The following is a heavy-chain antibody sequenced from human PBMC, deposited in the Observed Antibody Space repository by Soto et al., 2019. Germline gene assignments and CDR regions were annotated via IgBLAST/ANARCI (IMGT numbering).Heavy chain of an antibody. CDR1: GFTFSSYA. D-gene: IGHD3-16*01. J-gene: IGHJ4*02. Sequence: EVQLLESGGGLVQPGGSLRLSCAASGFTFSSYAMSWVRQAPGKGLEWVSAISGSGGSKYYADSVKGRFTISRDNAKNTLYLQMNSRRAEDTDVYYCAKDPFTVGGFDYWGQGTLVTVSS. V-gene: IGHV3-23*01. CDR3: AKDPFTVGGFDY. CDR2: ISGSGGSK.